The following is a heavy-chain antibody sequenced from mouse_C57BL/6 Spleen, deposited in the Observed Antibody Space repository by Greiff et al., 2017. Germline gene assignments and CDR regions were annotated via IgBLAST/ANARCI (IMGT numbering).Heavy chain of an antibody. CDR3: ARGRYSNYPYYAMDY. J-gene: IGHJ4*01. D-gene: IGHD2-5*01. V-gene: IGHV1-69*01. Sequence: QVQLQQPGAELVMPGASVKLSCKASGYTFTSYWMHWVKQRPGQGLEWIGEIDPSDSYTNYNQKFKGKSTLTVDKSSSTAYMQLSSLTSEDSAVYYCARGRYSNYPYYAMDYWGQGTSVTVSS. CDR2: IDPSDSYT. CDR1: GYTFTSYW.